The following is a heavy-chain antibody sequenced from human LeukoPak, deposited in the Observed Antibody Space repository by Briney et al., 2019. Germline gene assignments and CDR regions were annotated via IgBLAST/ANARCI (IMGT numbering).Heavy chain of an antibody. Sequence: GGSLRLSCAASGFTFTSYATSWVRQAPGKGLEWVSAFSGSGGSTYYADSVKGRFTISRDNSKNTLYLQMNSLRAEDTAVYYCAREDYYYDSSGLVFDYWGQGTLVTVSS. CDR2: FSGSGGST. CDR1: GFTFTSYA. V-gene: IGHV3-23*01. J-gene: IGHJ4*02. D-gene: IGHD3-22*01. CDR3: AREDYYYDSSGLVFDY.